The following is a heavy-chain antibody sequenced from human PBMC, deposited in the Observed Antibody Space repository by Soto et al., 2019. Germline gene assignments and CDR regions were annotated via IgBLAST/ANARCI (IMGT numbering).Heavy chain of an antibody. CDR2: IYSDGST. V-gene: IGHV4-4*07. D-gene: IGHD6-13*01. Sequence: SETLSLTCTVSGGSISSYYWSCIRQPAGKGLEWIGRIYSDGSTNYNPSLKSRVTMSVDTSKNQFSLKLTSMTAADTAMYYCARMRAAGTFDYWGQGTLVTVSS. J-gene: IGHJ4*02. CDR3: ARMRAAGTFDY. CDR1: GGSISSYY.